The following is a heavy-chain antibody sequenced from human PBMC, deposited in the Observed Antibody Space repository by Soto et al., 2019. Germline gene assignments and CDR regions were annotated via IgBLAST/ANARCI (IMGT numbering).Heavy chain of an antibody. CDR3: AGGTGWLTDK. D-gene: IGHD5-18*01. CDR2: IKQDGSET. V-gene: IGHV3-7*04. J-gene: IGHJ4*02. CDR1: GFIFSDHL. Sequence: EVYLVESGGDLVQPGGSLRLSCAASGFIFSDHLMNWVRQAPGKGLEWVANIKQDGSETKYVESVRGRFTISRDNAKNSLYLQMNTLRAEDTAVYYCAGGTGWLTDKWGQGTLVAVSS.